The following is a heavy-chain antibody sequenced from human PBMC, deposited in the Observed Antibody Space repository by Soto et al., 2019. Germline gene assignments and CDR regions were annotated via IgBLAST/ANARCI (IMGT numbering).Heavy chain of an antibody. CDR1: GGSISSYY. V-gene: IGHV4-59*01. CDR2: IYYSGST. J-gene: IGHJ3*02. D-gene: IGHD6-19*01. Sequence: PSETLSLTCTVSGGSISSYYLSWIRQPPGKGLEWIGYIYYSGSTNYNPSLKSRVTISVDTSKNQFSLKLSSVTAADTAVYYCARGHSSGWIDAFDIWGQGTMVTVSS. CDR3: ARGHSSGWIDAFDI.